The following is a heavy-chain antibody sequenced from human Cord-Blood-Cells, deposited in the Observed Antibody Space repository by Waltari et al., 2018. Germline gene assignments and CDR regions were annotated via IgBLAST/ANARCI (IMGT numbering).Heavy chain of an antibody. CDR1: GFTFSSYG. Sequence: QVQLVESGGGVVQPGGSLRLSCAASGFTFSSYGMHWVRKAPGKGLEWVAFIRYDGSNKYYADSVKGRFTISRDNSKNTLYLQMNSLRAEDTAVYYCAKVRCSGGSCYPYGMDVWGQGTTVTVSS. CDR3: AKVRCSGGSCYPYGMDV. D-gene: IGHD2-15*01. CDR2: IRYDGSNK. J-gene: IGHJ6*02. V-gene: IGHV3-30*02.